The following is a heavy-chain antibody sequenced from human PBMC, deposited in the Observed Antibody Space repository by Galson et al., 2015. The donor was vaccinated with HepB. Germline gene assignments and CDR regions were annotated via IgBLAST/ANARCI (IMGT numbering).Heavy chain of an antibody. CDR1: GGTFSSYA. J-gene: IGHJ6*03. CDR3: AREVGEWLVHIPYYMDV. CDR2: IIPILGIA. Sequence: SVKVSCKASGGTFSSYAISWVRQAPGQGLEWMGGIIPILGIANYAQKFQGRVTITADKSTSTAYMELSSLRSEDTAVYYCAREVGEWLVHIPYYMDVWGKGTTVTVSS. V-gene: IGHV1-69*10. D-gene: IGHD6-19*01.